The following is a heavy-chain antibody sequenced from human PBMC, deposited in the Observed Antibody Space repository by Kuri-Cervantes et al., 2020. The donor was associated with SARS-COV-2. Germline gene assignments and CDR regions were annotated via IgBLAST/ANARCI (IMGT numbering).Heavy chain of an antibody. V-gene: IGHV3-23*01. D-gene: IGHD6-13*01. CDR3: AKGLAAADSYCFGY. J-gene: IGHJ4*02. CDR2: ISGSGGST. CDR1: GFTFSSYA. Sequence: GGSLRLSCAASGFTFSSYAMSWVRQAPGKGLEWVSAISGSGGSTYYADSMKGRFSISRDNSKNTVYLQMNSLRAEDTAVYYCAKGLAAADSYCFGYWGQGTLVTVSS.